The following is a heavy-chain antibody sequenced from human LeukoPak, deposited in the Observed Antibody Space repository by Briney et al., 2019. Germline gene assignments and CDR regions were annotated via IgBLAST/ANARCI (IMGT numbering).Heavy chain of an antibody. CDR1: GFPFSSHA. V-gene: IGHV3-23*01. J-gene: IGHJ4*02. CDR3: AKDFPEWGRSYYDTSSFGYFDY. D-gene: IGHD3-22*01. Sequence: GSLRPPCATSGFPFSSHAKSWGRQAPGEGVELVSGISGSGNSRYYTDSVKGRFTISRDNSKNTLYLQMNNLRAEDTAVYYCAKDFPEWGRSYYDTSSFGYFDYWGLGTLVTVSS. CDR2: ISGSGNSR.